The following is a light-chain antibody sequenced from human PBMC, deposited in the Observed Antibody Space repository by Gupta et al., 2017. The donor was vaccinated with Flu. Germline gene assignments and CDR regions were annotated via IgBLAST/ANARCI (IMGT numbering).Light chain of an antibody. CDR3: QQYHNLPRT. CDR1: QSLTSH. V-gene: IGKV3-15*01. Sequence: PATVSVSPGDRATLSCRASQSLTSHLAWFQQKAGQAPRLLVYAASTMRTAVPARFSGSGSGTDFTLTISSLQSEDFAVYYCQQYHNLPRTFGPGTRVEVK. J-gene: IGKJ5*01. CDR2: AAS.